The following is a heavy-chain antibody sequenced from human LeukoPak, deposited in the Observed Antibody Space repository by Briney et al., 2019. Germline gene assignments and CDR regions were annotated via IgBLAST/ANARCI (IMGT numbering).Heavy chain of an antibody. D-gene: IGHD7-27*01. CDR2: ISSSGSTI. CDR3: ASSSELTGDY. CDR1: GFTFSSYE. Sequence: GGSLRLSCVASGFTFSSYEMNWVRQAPGKGLEWVSYISSSGSTIYYADSVKGRFTISRDNAKNSLYLQMNSLRAEDTAVYYCASSSELTGDYWGQGTLVTVSS. J-gene: IGHJ4*02. V-gene: IGHV3-48*03.